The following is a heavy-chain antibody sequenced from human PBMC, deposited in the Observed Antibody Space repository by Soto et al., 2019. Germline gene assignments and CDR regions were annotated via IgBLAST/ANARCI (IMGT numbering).Heavy chain of an antibody. CDR2: ISNDGSNK. J-gene: IGHJ4*02. D-gene: IGHD6-19*01. V-gene: IGHV3-30-3*01. Sequence: QEQLVESGGGVVQPGRSLRLSCAASRFTFSSYALHWVRQAPGKGLEWVSVISNDGSNKYYAESVKGRFTISRDNSKNTLYLQMNSLRAEDTAVYYCARGWGSGWYLDYWGQGTLVTVSS. CDR1: RFTFSSYA. CDR3: ARGWGSGWYLDY.